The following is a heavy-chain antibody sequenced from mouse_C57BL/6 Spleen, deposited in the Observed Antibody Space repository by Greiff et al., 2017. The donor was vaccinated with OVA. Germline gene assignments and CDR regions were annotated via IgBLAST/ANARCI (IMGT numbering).Heavy chain of an antibody. Sequence: VQGVESGPGLVQPSQSLSITCTVSGFSLTSYGVHWVRQSPGKGLEWLGVIWSGGSTDYNAAFISRLSISKDNSKSQVFFKMNSLQADDTAIYYCARNTPDGYYKAMDYWGQGTSVTVSS. CDR2: IWSGGST. J-gene: IGHJ4*01. CDR3: ARNTPDGYYKAMDY. V-gene: IGHV2-2*01. CDR1: GFSLTSYG. D-gene: IGHD2-3*01.